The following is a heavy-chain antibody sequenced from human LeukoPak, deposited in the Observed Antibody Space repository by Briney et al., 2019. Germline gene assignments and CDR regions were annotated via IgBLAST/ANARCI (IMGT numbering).Heavy chain of an antibody. CDR2: IKQDGSEK. Sequence: PGGSLRLSCAASGFTFSNYWMSWVRQAPGKGLEWVANIKQDGSEKYYVDSVKGRFTISRDNAKNSLYLQMNSLRAEDTAVYYCARDKGAGENFDYWGRGALVTVSS. CDR3: ARDKGAGENFDY. V-gene: IGHV3-7*01. CDR1: GFTFSNYW. J-gene: IGHJ4*02. D-gene: IGHD3-10*01.